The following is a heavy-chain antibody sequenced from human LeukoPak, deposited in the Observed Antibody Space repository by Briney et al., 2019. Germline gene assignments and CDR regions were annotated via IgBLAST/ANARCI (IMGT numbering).Heavy chain of an antibody. V-gene: IGHV2-5*02. Sequence: SGPTLVKPTQTLTLTCTFSGFSLSTSGVGMGWIRQPPGKALEWLALIYWDDDNRYSPSLKSRLTITEDTSKNQVVLTLTNMDPVDTATYYCAHRRPAADAFDIWGQGTMVTVSS. D-gene: IGHD2-2*01. J-gene: IGHJ3*02. CDR3: AHRRPAADAFDI. CDR1: GFSLSTSGVG. CDR2: IYWDDDN.